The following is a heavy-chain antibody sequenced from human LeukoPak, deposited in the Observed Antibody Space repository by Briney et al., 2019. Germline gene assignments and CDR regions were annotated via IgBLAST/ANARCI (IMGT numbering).Heavy chain of an antibody. J-gene: IGHJ4*02. CDR3: ARLELPYYFDY. CDR1: GGSVSSGSYY. CDR2: IYYSGST. D-gene: IGHD1-26*01. Sequence: SETLSLTCTVSGGSVSSGSYYWSWIRQPPGKGLERIGYIYYSGSTNYNPSLKSRVTISVDTSKNQFSLKLSSVTAADTAVYYCARLELPYYFDYWGQGTLVTVSS. V-gene: IGHV4-61*01.